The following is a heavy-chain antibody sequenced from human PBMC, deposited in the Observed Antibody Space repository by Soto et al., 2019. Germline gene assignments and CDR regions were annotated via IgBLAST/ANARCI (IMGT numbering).Heavy chain of an antibody. D-gene: IGHD5-12*01. Sequence: GASVEVSCKASGYTFTSYGISWVRQAPGQGLEWMGWISAYNGNTNYAQKLQGRVTMTTDTSTSAAYMELRSLRSDDTAVYYCARQNSGYDPIPFDYWGQGTLVTVSS. V-gene: IGHV1-18*04. J-gene: IGHJ4*02. CDR1: GYTFTSYG. CDR2: ISAYNGNT. CDR3: ARQNSGYDPIPFDY.